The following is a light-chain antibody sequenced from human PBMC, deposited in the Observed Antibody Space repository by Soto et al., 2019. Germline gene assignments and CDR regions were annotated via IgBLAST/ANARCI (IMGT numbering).Light chain of an antibody. J-gene: IGKJ4*01. Sequence: EIELTQSPGTLSLSPGEGATLSCRASQSVSNNYLAWYQQKPGQAPRLLIYDASSRASGIPDRFSGSASGTDFTLTVRRLEPEDFAVYYCQQYGSSPLTFGRGTKVEIK. CDR3: QQYGSSPLT. CDR2: DAS. V-gene: IGKV3-20*01. CDR1: QSVSNNY.